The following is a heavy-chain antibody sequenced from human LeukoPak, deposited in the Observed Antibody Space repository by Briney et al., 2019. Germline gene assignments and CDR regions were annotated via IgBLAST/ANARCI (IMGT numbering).Heavy chain of an antibody. D-gene: IGHD3-9*01. V-gene: IGHV3-30*04. Sequence: GRSLRLSCAASGFTFSSYAMHWVRQAPGKGLEWVAVISYDGSNKYYADSVKGQFTISRDNSKNTLYLQMNSLRAEDTAVYYCARDQDYDILTGYPSGWFDPWGQGTLVTVSS. J-gene: IGHJ5*02. CDR2: ISYDGSNK. CDR1: GFTFSSYA. CDR3: ARDQDYDILTGYPSGWFDP.